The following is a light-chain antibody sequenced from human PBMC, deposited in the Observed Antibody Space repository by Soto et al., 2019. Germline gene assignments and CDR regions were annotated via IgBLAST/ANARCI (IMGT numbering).Light chain of an antibody. CDR3: HQYGHSPYT. V-gene: IGKV3-20*01. Sequence: DIVLTQSPGTLSLSPGDRATLSCRASQGVSTNYVAWYQQKPGQSPRLLIYGASRRAAGIRDSFSGSGSWPDFTLTISRVAAEDFAVFYCHQYGHSPYTFGQGTKLEIK. J-gene: IGKJ2*01. CDR2: GAS. CDR1: QGVSTNY.